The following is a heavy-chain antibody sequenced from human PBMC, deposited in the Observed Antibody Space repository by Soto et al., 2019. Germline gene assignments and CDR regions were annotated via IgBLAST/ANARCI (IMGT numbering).Heavy chain of an antibody. CDR3: ARGRYGDY. Sequence: QVHLVQSGAEVKKPGASVKVSCKGSGYAFTTYGITWVRQAPGQGLEWMGWISAHNGNTNYAQKLQGRVTVTRDTSTSAAYMELRSLRSDDTAVYYCARGRYGDYWGQGALVTVSS. V-gene: IGHV1-18*01. CDR1: GYAFTTYG. J-gene: IGHJ4*02. D-gene: IGHD1-1*01. CDR2: ISAHNGNT.